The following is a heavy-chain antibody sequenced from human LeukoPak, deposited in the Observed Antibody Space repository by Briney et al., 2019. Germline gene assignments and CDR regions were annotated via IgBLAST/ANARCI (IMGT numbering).Heavy chain of an antibody. CDR2: IKDDGKMT. CDR1: GFSFSKYW. V-gene: IGHV3-74*01. CDR3: ARVSSGEQWLAFDY. D-gene: IGHD6-19*01. J-gene: IGHJ4*02. Sequence: GGSLRLSCAASGFSFSKYWMHWVRQVPGKGLVWDSRIKDDGKMTDYADSVKGRFTISRDNANNMPYLQMNSLRTDDTAVYYCARVSSGEQWLAFDYWGQGILVTVLS.